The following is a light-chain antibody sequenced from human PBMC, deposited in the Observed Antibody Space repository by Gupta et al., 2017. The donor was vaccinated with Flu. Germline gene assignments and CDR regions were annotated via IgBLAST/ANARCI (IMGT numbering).Light chain of an antibody. CDR2: QDT. J-gene: IGLJ3*02. Sequence: GKTANIPCSGVKLGNDFVAWHKHKPGQDPVLFVYQDTKRRSVIPERFSGSNSGNTATLTISGTQTMDEDYFYCQTWDSSTGVFGGGTKLTVL. CDR1: KLGNDF. CDR3: QTWDSSTGV. V-gene: IGLV3-1*01.